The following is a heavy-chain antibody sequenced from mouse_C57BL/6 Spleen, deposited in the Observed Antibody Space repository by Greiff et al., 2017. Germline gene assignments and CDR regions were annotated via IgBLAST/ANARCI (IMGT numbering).Heavy chain of an antibody. D-gene: IGHD1-1*01. CDR3: GVSYYYGSSCSYFDY. CDR2: IYPRAGST. Sequence: QVQLQQSGPELVKPGASVKLSCKASGYTFTSYDINWVKQRPGQGLEWIGWIYPRAGSTKYNEKFKGKATLTVDTSSSTAYMELHSLTSEVSAVYFCGVSYYYGSSCSYFDYWGQGTTLTVSS. V-gene: IGHV1-85*01. CDR1: GYTFTSYD. J-gene: IGHJ2*01.